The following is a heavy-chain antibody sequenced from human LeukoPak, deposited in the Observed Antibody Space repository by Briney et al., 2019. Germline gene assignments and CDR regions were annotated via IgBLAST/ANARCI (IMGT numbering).Heavy chain of an antibody. CDR1: GGSISSYY. CDR3: ARARVSYYDSSGPLVY. CDR2: IYHSGST. J-gene: IGHJ4*02. V-gene: IGHV4-59*12. D-gene: IGHD3-22*01. Sequence: SETLSLTCTVSGGSISSYYWSWIRQPPGKGLEWIGYIYHSGSTNYNPSLKSRVTISVDTSKNQFSLKLSSVTAADTAVYYCARARVSYYDSSGPLVYWGQGTLVTVSS.